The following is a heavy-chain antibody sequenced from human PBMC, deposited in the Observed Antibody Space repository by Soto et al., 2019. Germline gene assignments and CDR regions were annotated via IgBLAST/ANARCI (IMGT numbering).Heavy chain of an antibody. CDR3: ARLSQGFGELLYYYYGMDV. J-gene: IGHJ6*02. D-gene: IGHD3-10*01. CDR2: IYPGDSDT. V-gene: IGHV5-51*01. Sequence: PGESLKISCKGSGYSFTSYWIGWVRQMPGKGLERMGIIYPGDSDTRYSPSFQGQVTISADKSISTAYLQWSSLKASDTAMYYCARLSQGFGELLYYYYGMDVWGQGTTVTVSS. CDR1: GYSFTSYW.